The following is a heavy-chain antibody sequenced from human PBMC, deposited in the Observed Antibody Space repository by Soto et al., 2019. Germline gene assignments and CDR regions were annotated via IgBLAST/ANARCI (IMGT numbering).Heavy chain of an antibody. J-gene: IGHJ4*02. CDR3: ARGGLSRREGYKAPVNY. CDR2: INPNSGGT. CDR1: GYTFTGYY. Sequence: QVQLVQSGAEVKKPGASVKVSCKASGYTFTGYYMHWVRQAPGQGLECMGWINPNSGGTNYAQKFQGWVTMTRDTSISTAYMELSRLRSDDTAVYYCARGGLSRREGYKAPVNYWGQGTLVTVAS. V-gene: IGHV1-2*04. D-gene: IGHD5-12*01.